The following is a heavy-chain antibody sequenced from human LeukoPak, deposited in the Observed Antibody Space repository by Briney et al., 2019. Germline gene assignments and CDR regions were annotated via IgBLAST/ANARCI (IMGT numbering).Heavy chain of an antibody. CDR1: GGSFSGYY. Sequence: SETLSLTCAVYGGSFSGYYWSWFRQPPGKGLEWIGEINHSGGTNYNPSLKSRILISADASKNQFSLKLSPVTAADTAVYYCAVAGIVAEDAFDIWGQGTMVTVSS. V-gene: IGHV4-34*01. CDR3: AVAGIVAEDAFDI. CDR2: INHSGGT. J-gene: IGHJ3*02. D-gene: IGHD6-13*01.